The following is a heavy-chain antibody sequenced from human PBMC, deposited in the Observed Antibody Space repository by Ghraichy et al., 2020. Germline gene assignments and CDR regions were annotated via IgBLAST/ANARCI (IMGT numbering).Heavy chain of an antibody. CDR1: GYTFTSYD. D-gene: IGHD6-13*01. Sequence: ASVKVSCKASGYTFTSYDINWVRQATGQGLEWMGWMNPDSGDTGYAQKFQGRVTMTRDTSISTAYSELRSLGSEDTAVYYCAKTGYSSSWHTYYYYGMDVWGQGTPVTVSS. V-gene: IGHV1-8*01. CDR3: AKTGYSSSWHTYYYYGMDV. CDR2: MNPDSGDT. J-gene: IGHJ6*02.